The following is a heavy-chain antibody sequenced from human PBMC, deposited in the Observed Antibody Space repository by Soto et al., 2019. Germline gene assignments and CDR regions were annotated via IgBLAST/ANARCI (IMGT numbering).Heavy chain of an antibody. CDR2: INPSGGST. CDR3: ASQQIVLNVDTAMGPLDY. D-gene: IGHD5-18*01. CDR1: GYTFTSYY. V-gene: IGHV1-46*01. J-gene: IGHJ4*02. Sequence: QVQLVQSGAEVKKPGASVKVSCKASGYTFTSYYMHWVRQAPGQGLEWMGIINPSGGSTSYAQKFQGRVTMTRDTSTSTVYMELSSLRSEDTAVYYCASQQIVLNVDTAMGPLDYWGQGTLVTVSS.